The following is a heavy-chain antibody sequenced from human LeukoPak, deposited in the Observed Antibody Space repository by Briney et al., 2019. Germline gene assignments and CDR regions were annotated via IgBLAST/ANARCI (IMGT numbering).Heavy chain of an antibody. CDR3: ARGTDRNWNDGYYFDY. V-gene: IGHV4-31*03. D-gene: IGHD1-1*01. CDR2: IYYSGST. J-gene: IGHJ4*02. Sequence: PSQTLSLTCTVSGGSISSGGYYWSWIRQHPGKGLEWLGYIYYSGSTYYNPSLKSRVTISVDTSKNQFSLKLSSVTAADTAVYYCARGTDRNWNDGYYFDYWGQGTLVTVSS. CDR1: GGSISSGGYY.